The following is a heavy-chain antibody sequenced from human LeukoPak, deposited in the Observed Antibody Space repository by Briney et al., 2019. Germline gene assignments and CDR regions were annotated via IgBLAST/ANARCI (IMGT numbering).Heavy chain of an antibody. V-gene: IGHV4-39*07. CDR3: ARGVQWLANDAFDI. CDR1: DGSISNIVYY. D-gene: IGHD6-19*01. J-gene: IGHJ3*02. CDR2: IHSSGST. Sequence: SETLSLTCNVSDGSISNIVYYWGWIRRPPGRGLEWIGSIHSSGSTHYNPSLKSRVTISVDTSKNQFSLKLSSVTAADTAVYYCARGVQWLANDAFDIWGQGTMVTVSS.